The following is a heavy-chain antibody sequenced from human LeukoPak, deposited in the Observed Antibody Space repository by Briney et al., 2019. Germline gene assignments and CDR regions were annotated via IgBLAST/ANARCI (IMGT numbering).Heavy chain of an antibody. Sequence: SETLSLTCTVSGGSISSYYWSWIRQPPGKGLEWIAYISDIGSINYNPSLKSRVAISPDTSKNQFSLKLSSVTAADTAVYYCAGHHPRNTVDFWGQGTLVTVSS. CDR1: GGSISSYY. J-gene: IGHJ4*02. CDR2: ISDIGSI. CDR3: AGHHPRNTVDF. V-gene: IGHV4-59*08. D-gene: IGHD2/OR15-2a*01.